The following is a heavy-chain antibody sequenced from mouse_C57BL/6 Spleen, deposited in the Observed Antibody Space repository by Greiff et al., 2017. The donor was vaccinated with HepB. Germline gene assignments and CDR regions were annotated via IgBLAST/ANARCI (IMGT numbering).Heavy chain of an antibody. CDR2: IYPGSGST. CDR1: GYTFTSYW. V-gene: IGHV1-55*01. D-gene: IGHD2-4*01. Sequence: QVQLQQSGAELVKPGASVKMSCKASGYTFTSYWITWVKQRPGQGLEWIGDIYPGSGSTNYNEKFKSKATLTVDTSSSAAYMQLSSLTSEDSALYYCARMMTATYYYAMDYWGQGTSVTVSS. J-gene: IGHJ4*01. CDR3: ARMMTATYYYAMDY.